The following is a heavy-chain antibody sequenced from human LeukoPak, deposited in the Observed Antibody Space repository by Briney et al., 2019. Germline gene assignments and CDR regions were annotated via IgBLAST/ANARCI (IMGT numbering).Heavy chain of an antibody. V-gene: IGHV3-23*01. CDR1: GFTFSSYA. CDR2: ISGSGGST. Sequence: AGGSLRLSCAASGFTFSSYAMIWVRQAPGKGLEWVSTISGSGGSTYYADSVKGRFTISRDNSKNTLYLQMNSLRAEDTAVYYCAKGAVAGNYYYYGMDVWGQGTTVTVSS. CDR3: AKGAVAGNYYYYGMDV. J-gene: IGHJ6*02. D-gene: IGHD6-19*01.